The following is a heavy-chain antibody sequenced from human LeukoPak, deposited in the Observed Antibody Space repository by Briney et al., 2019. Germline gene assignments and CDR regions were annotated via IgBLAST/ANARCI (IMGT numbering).Heavy chain of an antibody. D-gene: IGHD1-26*01. V-gene: IGHV3-23*01. CDR1: GFTFSSYG. Sequence: TGGSLRLSCAASGFTFSSYGLSWVRQAPGKGLEWVSTISGSAYNSYDADSVKGRFTISRDNSANTLYLQMDNLRAEDTALYYCAKHSGSYFIYYIDSWGQGTLVTVSS. CDR2: ISGSAYNS. J-gene: IGHJ4*02. CDR3: AKHSGSYFIYYIDS.